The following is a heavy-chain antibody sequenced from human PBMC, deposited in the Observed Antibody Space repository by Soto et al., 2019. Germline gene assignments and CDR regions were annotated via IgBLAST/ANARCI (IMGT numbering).Heavy chain of an antibody. D-gene: IGHD3-3*01. J-gene: IGHJ4*02. CDR1: GFTFSSYT. V-gene: IGHV3-21*01. CDR3: AASSRYYDFWSGYYGDFDY. Sequence: PGGSLRLSCAASGFTFSSYTMNWVRQAPGKGLEWVSSISSDYSTIVYIYYADSVKGRFTISRDNAKSSLYLQMDSLRAEDTAVYYCAASSRYYDFWSGYYGDFDYWGQGTLVTVSS. CDR2: ISSDYSTIVYI.